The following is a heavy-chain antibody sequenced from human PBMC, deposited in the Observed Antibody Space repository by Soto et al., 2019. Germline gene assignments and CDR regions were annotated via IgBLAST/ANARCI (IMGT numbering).Heavy chain of an antibody. CDR2: IYYSGST. Sequence: SETLSLTCTVSGGSISSGDYYWSWIRQPPGKGLEWIGYIYYSGSTYYNPSLKSRVTISVDASKNQFSLKLSSVTAADTAVYYCASSIAARGYYGMDVWGQGTTVTVSS. CDR3: ASSIAARGYYGMDV. J-gene: IGHJ6*02. D-gene: IGHD6-6*01. CDR1: GGSISSGDYY. V-gene: IGHV4-30-4*01.